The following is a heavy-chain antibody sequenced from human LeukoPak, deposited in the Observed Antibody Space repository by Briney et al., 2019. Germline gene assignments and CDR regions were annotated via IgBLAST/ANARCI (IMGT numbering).Heavy chain of an antibody. J-gene: IGHJ5*02. D-gene: IGHD2/OR15-2a*01. CDR1: GFTFSNHW. CDR3: ARGLSNDDSPYIWFGP. CDR2: IKLDGSEQ. V-gene: IGHV3-7*04. Sequence: QPGGSLRLSCVASGFTFSNHWMNWVRQAPGKGLEWVANIKLDGSEQNYADSVKGRFTISRDNGKNSLHLQMNSLRAEDTAVYYCARGLSNDDSPYIWFGPWGQGTSVTVSS.